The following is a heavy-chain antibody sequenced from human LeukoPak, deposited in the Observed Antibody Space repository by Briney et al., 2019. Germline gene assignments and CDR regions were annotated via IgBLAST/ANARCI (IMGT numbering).Heavy chain of an antibody. D-gene: IGHD5-18*01. Sequence: PGGSLRLSCAASGFTFSSYWMSWVRQAPGKGLEWVANIKQDGSEKYYVDSVKGRFTISRDNAKNSLYLQMNSLRAEDTAVYYCARSPGTAMVNFDYWGQGTLVTVSS. CDR2: IKQDGSEK. CDR3: ARSPGTAMVNFDY. V-gene: IGHV3-7*01. J-gene: IGHJ4*02. CDR1: GFTFSSYW.